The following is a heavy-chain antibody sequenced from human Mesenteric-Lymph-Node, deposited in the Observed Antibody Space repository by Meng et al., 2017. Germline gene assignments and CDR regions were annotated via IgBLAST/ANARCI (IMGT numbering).Heavy chain of an antibody. CDR3: VSTVTPNFYYFDY. Sequence: EVQLLESGGGLVQPGGSLRLSWAASGSTFSSYVMSCVREAPGKGLEWGSAISGSGGSTYYADSVKGRFTISRDNSKNTLYLQMNSLRAEDTAVYYCVSTVTPNFYYFDYWGQGTLVTVSS. D-gene: IGHD4-17*01. CDR1: GSTFSSYV. CDR2: ISGSGGST. V-gene: IGHV3-23*01. J-gene: IGHJ4*02.